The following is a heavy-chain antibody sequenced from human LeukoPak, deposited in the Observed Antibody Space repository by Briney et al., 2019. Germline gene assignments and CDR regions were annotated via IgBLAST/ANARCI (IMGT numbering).Heavy chain of an antibody. D-gene: IGHD3-9*01. CDR1: GGSISSSSYY. CDR2: IYYSGST. V-gene: IGHV4-39*07. CDR3: ATRSPGQHWFPYFDY. J-gene: IGHJ4*02. Sequence: SETLSLTCTVSGGSISSSSYYWGWIRQPPGKGLEWIGSIYYSGSTYYNPSLKSRVTISIDTSKNQFSLHLTSVTAADTAVYFCATRSPGQHWFPYFDYWGQGSLVTVSS.